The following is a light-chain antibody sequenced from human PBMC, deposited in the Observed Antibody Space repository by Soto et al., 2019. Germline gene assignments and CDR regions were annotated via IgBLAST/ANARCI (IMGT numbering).Light chain of an antibody. Sequence: QSALTQPGSVSGSTGKSVTISCTGTSSDVGGYNYVSWYQQHPGKAPKLMIYDVSKRPSGVPDRFSGSKSGNTASLTISGLQAEDEADYYCCSYAGSYTVVFGGGTKLTVL. CDR2: DVS. J-gene: IGLJ2*01. CDR1: SSDVGGYNY. CDR3: CSYAGSYTVV. V-gene: IGLV2-11*01.